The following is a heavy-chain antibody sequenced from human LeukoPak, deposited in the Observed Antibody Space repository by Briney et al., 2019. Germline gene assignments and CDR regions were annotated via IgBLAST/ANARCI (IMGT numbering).Heavy chain of an antibody. CDR2: IKQDGSEK. V-gene: IGHV3-7*03. Sequence: GGSLRLSCAASGFTFSSYWMSWVRQAPGKWLEWVANIKQDGSEKYYVDSVKGRFTISRDNAKNSLYLQMNSLRAEDTAVYYCARGFDFMITFGGVIAGTFDYWGQGTLVTVSS. CDR1: GFTFSSYW. D-gene: IGHD3-16*02. J-gene: IGHJ4*02. CDR3: ARGFDFMITFGGVIAGTFDY.